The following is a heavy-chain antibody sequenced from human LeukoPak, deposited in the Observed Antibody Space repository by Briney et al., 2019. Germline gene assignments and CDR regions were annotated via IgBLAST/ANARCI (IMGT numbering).Heavy chain of an antibody. CDR3: ARHSGQIVATRFDY. Sequence: SETLSLTCTVSGGYISSYYWSWIRQPPGKGLEWIGYIFYSGSTNYNPSLKSRVTISVDTSKNQFSLKLSSVTAADTAVYYCARHSGQIVATRFDYWGQGTLVTVSS. D-gene: IGHD5-12*01. CDR2: IFYSGST. CDR1: GGYISSYY. V-gene: IGHV4-59*08. J-gene: IGHJ4*02.